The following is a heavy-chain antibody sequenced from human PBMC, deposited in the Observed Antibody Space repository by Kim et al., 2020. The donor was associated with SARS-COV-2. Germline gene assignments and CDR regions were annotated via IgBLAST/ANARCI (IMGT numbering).Heavy chain of an antibody. V-gene: IGHV4-39*01. CDR2: FYYSGNI. Sequence: SETLSLTCTVSGDSITSSGSDCGWIRQSPGKGLEWIGSFYYSGNIYYNPSFKTRVTISVDTSTNQLSLKMTSVTAADTAVYYCQRGFCSSTDMDVWGQGTTVTVSS. J-gene: IGHJ6*02. CDR1: GDSITSSGSD. D-gene: IGHD2-15*01. CDR3: QRGFCSSTDMDV.